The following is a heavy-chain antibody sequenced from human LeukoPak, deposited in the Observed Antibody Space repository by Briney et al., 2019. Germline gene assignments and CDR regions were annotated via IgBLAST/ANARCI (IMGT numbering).Heavy chain of an antibody. V-gene: IGHV3-49*05. CDR1: GFTFGDYA. CDR3: TRATTTETEYYFDY. J-gene: IGHJ4*02. Sequence: NPGGSLRLSCTASGFTFGDYAMSWFRQAPGEGLEWVGFIRSKAYGGTTEYAASVEGRFTISRDDSKSIAYLQMNSLKTEDTAVYYCTRATTTETEYYFDYWGQGTLVTVSS. CDR2: IRSKAYGGTT. D-gene: IGHD4-17*01.